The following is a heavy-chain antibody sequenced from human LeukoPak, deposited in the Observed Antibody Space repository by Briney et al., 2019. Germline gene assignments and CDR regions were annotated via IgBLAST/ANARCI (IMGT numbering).Heavy chain of an antibody. J-gene: IGHJ4*02. CDR1: GYTFTNYD. CDR3: AKATATYGSGSYSS. CDR2: MNPNSGNT. V-gene: IGHV1-8*01. D-gene: IGHD3-10*01. Sequence: GASVKVSFKASGYTFTNYDINWVRQATGQGLEWMGWMNPNSGNTGYAQKFQGRVTMTRNTSISTAYMELSSLRSEDTAVYYCAKATATYGSGSYSSWGQGTLVTVSS.